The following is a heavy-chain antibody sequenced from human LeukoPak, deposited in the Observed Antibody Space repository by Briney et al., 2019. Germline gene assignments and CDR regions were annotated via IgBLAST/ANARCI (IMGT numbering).Heavy chain of an antibody. CDR2: MNPNSGNT. Sequence: ASVKVCCKASGYTFTSYDIIWVRQGTGQGLERMGWMNPNSGNTGYAQKFQGSGTMTSNTSISKAYMELSSLRSEDTAVYYCARAANWKDSSGWYFYYYYMDVWGKGTTVTVSS. D-gene: IGHD6-19*01. V-gene: IGHV1-8*01. CDR3: ARAANWKDSSGWYFYYYYMDV. J-gene: IGHJ6*03. CDR1: GYTFTSYD.